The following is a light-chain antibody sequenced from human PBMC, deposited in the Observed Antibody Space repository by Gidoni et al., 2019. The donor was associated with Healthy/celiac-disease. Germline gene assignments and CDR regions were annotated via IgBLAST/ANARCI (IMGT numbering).Light chain of an antibody. CDR2: GAS. V-gene: IGKV3-15*01. CDR3: QQYNNWTQYT. CDR1: QSVSSN. Sequence: LGMRQSPATLFVSPGERATLSCGASQSVSSNLAWYQQKPGQPPRHLIYGASTRATGIPARFSGSGSGTQFTLTISSLQSEEFAVYYCQQYNNWTQYTFGQGTKLEIK. J-gene: IGKJ2*01.